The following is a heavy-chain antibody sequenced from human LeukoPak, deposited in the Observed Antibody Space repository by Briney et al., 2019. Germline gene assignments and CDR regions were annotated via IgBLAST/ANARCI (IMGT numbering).Heavy chain of an antibody. CDR2: IRNKGDGGTT. CDR3: ARGGYQFEQ. D-gene: IGHD3-16*02. J-gene: IGHJ1*01. Sequence: GGSLRLSCAASGVTVSSDYMSWFRQAPVKGLEWIGSIRNKGDGGTTEYAASVRGRFIISRDDSKSIAYLQMDSLKTEDTAVYFCARGGYQFEQWGQGTLVTVSS. CDR1: GVTVSSDY. V-gene: IGHV3-71*01.